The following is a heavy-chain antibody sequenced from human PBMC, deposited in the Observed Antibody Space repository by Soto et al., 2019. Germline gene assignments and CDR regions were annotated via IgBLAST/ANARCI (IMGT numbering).Heavy chain of an antibody. CDR3: ARGGVLSLGRDWFDP. V-gene: IGHV4-30-2*01. CDR2: IYHSGST. Sequence: PSETLSLTCAVSGGSISSGGYSWSWIRRPPGKGLEWIGYIYHSGSTYYNPSLKSRVTISVDRSKNRFSLKLSSVTAADTAVYYCARGGVLSLGRDWFDPWGQGTLVTVSS. J-gene: IGHJ5*02. CDR1: GGSISSGGYS. D-gene: IGHD3-16*01.